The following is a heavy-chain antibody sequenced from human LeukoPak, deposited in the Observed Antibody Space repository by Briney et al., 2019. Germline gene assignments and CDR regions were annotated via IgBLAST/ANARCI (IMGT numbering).Heavy chain of an antibody. D-gene: IGHD3-10*01. J-gene: IGHJ5*02. V-gene: IGHV4-34*01. CDR2: INHSGST. CDR1: GGSFSGYY. Sequence: SETLSLTCAVYGGSFSGYYWSWIRQPPGKGLEWIGEINHSGSTNYNPSLKSRVTISVDTSKNQFSLKLSSVTAADTAVYYCARHGRFYYYGSGKGNWFDPWGQGTLVTVSS. CDR3: ARHGRFYYYGSGKGNWFDP.